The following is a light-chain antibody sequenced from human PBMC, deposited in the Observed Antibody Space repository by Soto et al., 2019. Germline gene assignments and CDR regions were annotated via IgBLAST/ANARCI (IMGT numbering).Light chain of an antibody. V-gene: IGLV1-40*01. J-gene: IGLJ1*01. Sequence: QSVLTQPPSVSGAPGQRVSISCTGSTSNIGAGYHVHWYQQFPGTAPKLLMYDNTNRPSGVPDRFSGSKSGTSASLAITGLQAEDEADYYCQSYDSSQSSYVFGTGTKVTVL. CDR3: QSYDSSQSSYV. CDR2: DNT. CDR1: TSNIGAGYH.